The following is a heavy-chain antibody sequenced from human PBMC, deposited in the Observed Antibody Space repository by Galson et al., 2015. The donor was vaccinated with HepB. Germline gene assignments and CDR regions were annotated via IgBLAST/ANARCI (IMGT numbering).Heavy chain of an antibody. CDR1: GFTFSNSW. CDR3: VSTNWGAPYY. Sequence: SLRLSCAASGFTFSNSWMHWVRQSPGKGLVWVSRINPDGSSTSYADSVKGRFPISRDNARNTLHLQLNSPTDEDTALYFCVSTNWGAPYYWGQGTLVPVSS. V-gene: IGHV3-74*01. J-gene: IGHJ4*02. CDR2: INPDGSST. D-gene: IGHD7-27*01.